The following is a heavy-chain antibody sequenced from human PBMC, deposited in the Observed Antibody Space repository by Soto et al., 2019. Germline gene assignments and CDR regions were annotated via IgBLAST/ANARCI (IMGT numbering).Heavy chain of an antibody. D-gene: IGHD3-9*01. Sequence: GGSLRLSCAASGFTFSNAWMSWVRQAPGKGLEWVGRIKSKTDGGTTDYAAPVKGRFTISRDDSKNTLYLKMNSLKTEDTAVYYCTTVGATNLTSRYFDWLSHTLLEDYYYYMDVWGKGTTVTVSS. J-gene: IGHJ6*03. CDR1: GFTFSNAW. CDR2: IKSKTDGGTT. V-gene: IGHV3-15*01. CDR3: TTVGATNLTSRYFDWLSHTLLEDYYYYMDV.